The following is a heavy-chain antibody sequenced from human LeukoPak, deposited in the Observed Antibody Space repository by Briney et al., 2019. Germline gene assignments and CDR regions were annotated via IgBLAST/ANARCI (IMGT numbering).Heavy chain of an antibody. CDR2: IGGLGDHK. V-gene: IGHV3-23*01. D-gene: IGHD4-23*01. CDR1: GFTFSNYA. Sequence: GGSLRLSCAASGFTFSNYAMSWVRQAPGKGPEWVSVIGGLGDHKYYADSVRGRFTISRDNSKNTVYLHMKKLRAEDTAVYYCAKDQTQTPTPYFDSWGQGTLVTVSS. J-gene: IGHJ4*02. CDR3: AKDQTQTPTPYFDS.